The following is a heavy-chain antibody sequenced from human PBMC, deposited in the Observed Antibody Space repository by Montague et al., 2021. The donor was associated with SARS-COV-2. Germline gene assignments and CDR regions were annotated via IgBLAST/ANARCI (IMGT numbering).Heavy chain of an antibody. Sequence: SLRLSCAASGFSFSRDYMSWVRQAPGKGLEWVSVIHDDGTTHYADSVKGLFTISRDNSKNTLFLQMNSLRAEDTALYYCARHDYGGHWGQGALVTVSS. J-gene: IGHJ4*02. CDR3: ARHDYGGH. CDR2: IHDDGTT. CDR1: GFSFSRDY. V-gene: IGHV3-53*01. D-gene: IGHD4-23*01.